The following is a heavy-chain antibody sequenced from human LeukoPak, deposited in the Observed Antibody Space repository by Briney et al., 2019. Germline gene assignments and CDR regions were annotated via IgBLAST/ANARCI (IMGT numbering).Heavy chain of an antibody. J-gene: IGHJ4*02. V-gene: IGHV1-69*05. CDR2: IIPIFGTA. D-gene: IGHD1-7*01. Sequence: SVKVSCKASGGTFSSYAISWVRQAPGQGLEWMGGIIPIFGTANYAQKFQGRVTMTRDMSTSTVYMELSSLRSEDTAVYYCARDFMRNSASGVDYWGQGTLVTVSS. CDR1: GGTFSSYA. CDR3: ARDFMRNSASGVDY.